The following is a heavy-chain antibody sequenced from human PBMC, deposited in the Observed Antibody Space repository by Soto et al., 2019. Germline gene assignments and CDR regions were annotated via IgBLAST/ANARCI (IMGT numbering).Heavy chain of an antibody. J-gene: IGHJ5*02. Sequence: ASVKVSCKASGYTFTSYGISWVRQAPGQGLEWMGWIGAYNGNTNYAQKLQGRVTMTTDTSTSTAYMELRSLRSDDTAVYYCARDSSSWYQAPPGVDWFDPWGQGTLVTVSS. CDR1: GYTFTSYG. CDR3: ARDSSSWYQAPPGVDWFDP. CDR2: IGAYNGNT. V-gene: IGHV1-18*04. D-gene: IGHD6-13*01.